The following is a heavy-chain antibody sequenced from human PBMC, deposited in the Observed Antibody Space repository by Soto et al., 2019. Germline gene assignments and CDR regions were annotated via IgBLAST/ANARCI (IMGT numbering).Heavy chain of an antibody. Sequence: QVQLVQSGAEVKKPGSSVKVSCKAAGGTFSSYAISWVRQAPGQGLEWMGGNIPIFGTADYAEKLQGRVTITAYESTSTAYMELSSLRSEDTAVYYCARHVPAAGYYYGMDVWGQGTTVTVSS. CDR1: GGTFSSYA. J-gene: IGHJ6*02. D-gene: IGHD2-2*01. V-gene: IGHV1-69*12. CDR3: ARHVPAAGYYYGMDV. CDR2: NIPIFGTA.